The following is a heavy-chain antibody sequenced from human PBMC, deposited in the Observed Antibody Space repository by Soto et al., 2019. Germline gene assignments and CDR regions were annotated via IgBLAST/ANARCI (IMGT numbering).Heavy chain of an antibody. J-gene: IGHJ5*02. Sequence: QEQLQESGPGLVKPSETLSLTCTVSGDSVSSSSYYWDWIRQPPGKGLEWIGSVYYSGSTYYNPSLKSRAPISVETSKNQFYLNLTSVTAADTAVYYCARTTSGTRGWFDPWGQGTLVTVSS. CDR3: ARTTSGTRGWFDP. V-gene: IGHV4-39*01. CDR2: VYYSGST. CDR1: GDSVSSSSYY. D-gene: IGHD1-1*01.